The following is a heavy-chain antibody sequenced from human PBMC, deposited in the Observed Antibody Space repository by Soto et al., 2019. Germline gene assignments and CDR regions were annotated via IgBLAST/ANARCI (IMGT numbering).Heavy chain of an antibody. Sequence: QVQLVESGGGVVQPGRSLRLSCVGSGFNFDNYAFHWVRQAPGTGLEWVAVISNDGSDKYYADSVKGRFTISRDNSKDTLHLQMDSLKTEDTAVYYCAKVRIAPAKPFYFASWGQGTLVTVSS. J-gene: IGHJ4*02. CDR2: ISNDGSDK. CDR1: GFNFDNYA. D-gene: IGHD6-13*01. CDR3: AKVRIAPAKPFYFAS. V-gene: IGHV3-30*18.